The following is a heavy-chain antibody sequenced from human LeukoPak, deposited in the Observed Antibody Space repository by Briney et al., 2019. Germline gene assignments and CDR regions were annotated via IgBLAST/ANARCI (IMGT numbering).Heavy chain of an antibody. J-gene: IGHJ5*02. V-gene: IGHV4-4*02. D-gene: IGHD1/OR15-1a*01. CDR3: VGTIRTSWFDP. CDR2: IYHSGIT. CDR1: GGSISSGNW. Sequence: PSGTLSLTCAVSGGSISSGNWWSWVRQPPGKGLEWIGEIYHSGITKYNPSLKSGVTLSVDKSRNQFSLKVNSVTAADTAVYYCVGTIRTSWFDPWGQGTLVTVSS.